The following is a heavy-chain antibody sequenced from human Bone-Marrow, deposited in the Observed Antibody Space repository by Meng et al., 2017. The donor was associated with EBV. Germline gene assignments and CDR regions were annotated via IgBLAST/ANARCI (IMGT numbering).Heavy chain of an antibody. D-gene: IGHD4-23*01. V-gene: IGHV1-69*01. Sequence: VVRVQCGGEGKEPGSSVKVSCKASGGTFSSYAISWVRQAPGQGLEWMGGIIPIFGTANYAQKFQGRVTITADESTSTAYMELSSLRSEDTAVYYCARGPQVIRWDYWGQGTLVTVSS. CDR2: IIPIFGTA. CDR1: GGTFSSYA. J-gene: IGHJ4*02. CDR3: ARGPQVIRWDY.